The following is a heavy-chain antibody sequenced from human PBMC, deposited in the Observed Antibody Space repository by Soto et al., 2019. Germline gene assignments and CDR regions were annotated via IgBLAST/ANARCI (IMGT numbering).Heavy chain of an antibody. CDR1: GFTFSSYS. Sequence: GGSLRLSCAASGFTFSSYSMNWVRQAPGKGLEWVSSISSSSSYIYYADSVKGRFTISRDNAKNSLYLQMNSLRAEDTAVYYCARGHRADSSGTGDHWGQGTPVTVSS. V-gene: IGHV3-21*01. CDR3: ARGHRADSSGTGDH. D-gene: IGHD1-26*01. CDR2: ISSSSSYI. J-gene: IGHJ4*02.